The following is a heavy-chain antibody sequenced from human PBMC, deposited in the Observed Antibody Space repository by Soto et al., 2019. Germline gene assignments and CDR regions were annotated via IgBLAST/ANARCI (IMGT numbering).Heavy chain of an antibody. CDR1: VGSFTINNW. Sequence: PAEALSLTCAVSVGSFTINNWWTWVRQPPGQGLEWIGEIYRTGSTNYNPSLKSRVTISLDKSENQFSLKVTSLTAADTAVYYCASRAPGTSVDYWGQGTLVTVSS. CDR2: IYRTGST. D-gene: IGHD1-7*01. V-gene: IGHV4-4*02. J-gene: IGHJ4*02. CDR3: ASRAPGTSVDY.